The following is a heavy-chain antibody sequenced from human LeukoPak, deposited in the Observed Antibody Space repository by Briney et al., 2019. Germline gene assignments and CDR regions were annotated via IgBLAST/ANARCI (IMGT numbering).Heavy chain of an antibody. CDR2: MNPNSGNT. V-gene: IGHV1-8*03. Sequence: ASVKVSCKASGYTFTSYDINWVRQATGQGLEWMGWMNPNSGNTGYAQKFQGRVTITRNTSISTAYMELSSLRSEDTAVYYCAREESQLERLSYFDYWGQGTLVTVSS. CDR1: GYTFTSYD. J-gene: IGHJ4*02. CDR3: AREESQLERLSYFDY. D-gene: IGHD1-1*01.